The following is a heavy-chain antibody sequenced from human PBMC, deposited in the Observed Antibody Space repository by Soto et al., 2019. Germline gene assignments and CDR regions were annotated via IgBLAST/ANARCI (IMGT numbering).Heavy chain of an antibody. CDR2: IIPILGIA. J-gene: IGHJ6*02. Sequence: QVQLVQSGAEVKKPGSSVKVSCKASGGTFSSYTISWVRQAPGQGLEWMGRIIPILGIANYAQKFQGRVTITADKSTSTAYMELSSLRSEDKAVYYCARGMDDIVVVPATSYGMDFWGQGNTVTVSS. D-gene: IGHD2-2*01. CDR3: ARGMDDIVVVPATSYGMDF. V-gene: IGHV1-69*02. CDR1: GGTFSSYT.